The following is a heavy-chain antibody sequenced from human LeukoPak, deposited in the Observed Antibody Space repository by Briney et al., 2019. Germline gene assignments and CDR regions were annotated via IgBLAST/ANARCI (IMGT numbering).Heavy chain of an antibody. CDR3: AKDRTYDSSGHFDY. CDR1: GFTFDDYA. D-gene: IGHD3-22*01. J-gene: IGHJ4*02. V-gene: IGHV3-43D*03. Sequence: GGSLRLSCAASGFTFDDYAMHWARQAPGKGLEWVSLISWDGGSTYYADSVKGRFTISRDNSKNSLYLQMNSLRAEDTALYYCAKDRTYDSSGHFDYWGQGTLVTVSS. CDR2: ISWDGGST.